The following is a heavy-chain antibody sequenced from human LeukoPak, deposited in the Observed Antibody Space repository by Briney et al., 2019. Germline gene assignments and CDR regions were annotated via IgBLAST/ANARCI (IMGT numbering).Heavy chain of an antibody. Sequence: SETLSLTCTVSGGSISSYYWSWIRQPPGKGLEWIGYIYYSGSTNYNPSLKSRVTISVDTSKNQFSLKLSSVTAADTAVYYCARGCSGGSCSPFGYWFDPWGQGTLVTVSS. V-gene: IGHV4-59*01. D-gene: IGHD2-15*01. CDR2: IYYSGST. J-gene: IGHJ5*02. CDR1: GGSISSYY. CDR3: ARGCSGGSCSPFGYWFDP.